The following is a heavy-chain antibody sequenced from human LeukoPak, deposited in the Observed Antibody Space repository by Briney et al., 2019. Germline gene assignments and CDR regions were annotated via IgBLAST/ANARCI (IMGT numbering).Heavy chain of an antibody. Sequence: SETLSLTCAVYGGSFSGYYWSWIRQPPGKGLEWIGEINHSGSTNYNPSLKSRVIISVDTSKNQFSLKLRSVTAADTAVYYCARGTLEWELLLDDAFDIWGQGTMVTVSS. V-gene: IGHV4-34*01. CDR3: ARGTLEWELLLDDAFDI. D-gene: IGHD1-26*01. CDR2: INHSGST. CDR1: GGSFSGYY. J-gene: IGHJ3*02.